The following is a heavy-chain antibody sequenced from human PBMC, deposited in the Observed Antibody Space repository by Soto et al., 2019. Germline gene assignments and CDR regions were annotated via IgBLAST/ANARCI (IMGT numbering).Heavy chain of an antibody. D-gene: IGHD3-10*01. Sequence: EVQLVESGGGLVQPGGSLRLSCTASGFAVRHNYMTWVRHAPGKGLEWVSLIYRGGDTAYADSVKGRFTISRHTSQNRLYLQMNRLRAEDSVVYYCARKTDSIPSGGDVWGKGTAVTVSS. CDR1: GFAVRHNY. CDR3: ARKTDSIPSGGDV. V-gene: IGHV3-53*04. CDR2: IYRGGDT. J-gene: IGHJ6*04.